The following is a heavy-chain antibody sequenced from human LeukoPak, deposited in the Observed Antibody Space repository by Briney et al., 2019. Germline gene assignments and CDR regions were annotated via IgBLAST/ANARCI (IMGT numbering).Heavy chain of an antibody. J-gene: IGHJ4*02. D-gene: IGHD3-3*01. CDR2: IYHSGST. CDR1: GYSISSGYY. Sequence: SETLSLTCAVSGYSISSGYYWGWIRQPPGKGLEWIGSIYHSGSTYYNPSLKSRVTISVDTSKNQFSLKLSSVTAADTAVYYCARQGYDFWSGYYGRWGLIHFDYWGQGTLVTVSS. V-gene: IGHV4-38-2*01. CDR3: ARQGYDFWSGYYGRWGLIHFDY.